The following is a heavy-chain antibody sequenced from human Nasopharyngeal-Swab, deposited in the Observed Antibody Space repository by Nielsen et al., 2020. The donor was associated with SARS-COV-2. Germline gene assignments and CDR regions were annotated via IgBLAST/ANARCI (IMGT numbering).Heavy chain of an antibody. Sequence: WIRQPPGKGLEWVSVISGSGITTYYADSVKGRFIISRDNSKNTLYLQMNSLRAEDTAIYYCAGDPRLRYFDYWGQGTLVTVSS. CDR3: AGDPRLRYFDY. D-gene: IGHD3-16*01. CDR2: ISGSGITT. J-gene: IGHJ4*02. V-gene: IGHV3-23*01.